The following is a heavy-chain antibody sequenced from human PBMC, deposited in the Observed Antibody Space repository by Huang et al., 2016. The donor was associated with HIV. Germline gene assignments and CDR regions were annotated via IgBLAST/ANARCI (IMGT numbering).Heavy chain of an antibody. J-gene: IGHJ4*02. CDR1: GFSFRTSA. V-gene: IGHV3-30-3*01. D-gene: IGHD6-19*01. CDR2: ISSDGTNN. CDR3: ARYNSGWLDD. Sequence: QVQLVESGGGVVQPGRSLRLSCAASGFSFRTSAIHWVRKAPGKGLEGVALISSDGTNNYYEDSVKDRSTISRDNSENTVYLQINSLTTEDTAVYYCARYNSGWLDDWGQGTLVTVSS.